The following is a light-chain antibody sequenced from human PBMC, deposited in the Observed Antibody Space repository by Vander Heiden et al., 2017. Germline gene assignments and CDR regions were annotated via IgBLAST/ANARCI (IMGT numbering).Light chain of an antibody. V-gene: IGLV1-51*01. CDR3: GSCDSSLSTFV. J-gene: IGLJ1*01. CDR1: SSNIGRNF. CDR2: DNQ. Sequence: QSVLTHPPSVSAAPGQQVTIFCSGCSSNIGRNFVSWHQQLPETAPNLLSYDNQTRPSGIPNRFSGSKSGASATLIITGLQTGDEADDYCGSCDSSLSTFVFGTGTKVTVL.